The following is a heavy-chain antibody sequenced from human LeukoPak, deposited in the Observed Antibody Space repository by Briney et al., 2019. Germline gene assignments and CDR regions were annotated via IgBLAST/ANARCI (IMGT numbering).Heavy chain of an antibody. CDR1: GFTFSSYA. V-gene: IGHV3-30-3*01. Sequence: GGSLRLSCAASGFTFSSYAMHWVRQAPGKGLEWVAAISYDGSNEYYADSVKGRFTISRDNSKNTLYLQMNSLRAGDTAVYYCARAGPSSTYGMDVWGQGTTVTVSS. CDR2: ISYDGSNE. J-gene: IGHJ6*02. CDR3: ARAGPSSTYGMDV. D-gene: IGHD6-13*01.